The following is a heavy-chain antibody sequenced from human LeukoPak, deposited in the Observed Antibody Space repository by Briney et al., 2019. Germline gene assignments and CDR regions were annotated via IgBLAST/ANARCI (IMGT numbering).Heavy chain of an antibody. CDR1: GGSISSYY. V-gene: IGHV4-59*01. D-gene: IGHD7-27*01. J-gene: IGHJ4*02. Sequence: PSETLSLTCTVSGGSISSYYWSWLRQPRGKGLEWIGYIYYSGSTNYNPSLKSRVTISVDTSKNQFSLKLSSVTAADTAVYYCARGPLGTPYYFDYWGQGTLVTVSS. CDR3: ARGPLGTPYYFDY. CDR2: IYYSGST.